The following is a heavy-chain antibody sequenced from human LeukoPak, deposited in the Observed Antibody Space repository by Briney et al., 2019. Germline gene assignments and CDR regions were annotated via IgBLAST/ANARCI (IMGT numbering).Heavy chain of an antibody. J-gene: IGHJ6*02. D-gene: IGHD3-10*01. CDR1: GFTLGDCV. CDR2: LNWNIGSK. Sequence: GGSLRLSCAASGFTLGDCVLHWVRQAPGKGLEWVSSLNWNIGSKTYAGSVEGRFTISRDNANNLLYLQMSSLRVEDTALYYCAKSRAMIRGFGSPYGLDVWGLGTTVTVSS. V-gene: IGHV3-9*01. CDR3: AKSRAMIRGFGSPYGLDV.